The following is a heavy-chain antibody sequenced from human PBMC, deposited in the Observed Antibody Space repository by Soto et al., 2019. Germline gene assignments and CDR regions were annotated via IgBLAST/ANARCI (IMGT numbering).Heavy chain of an antibody. J-gene: IGHJ3*02. Sequence: QVQLVQSGAEVKKPGASVKVSCKASGYTFTSYGISWVRQAPGQGLEWMGWISAYNGNTNYAQKLQGRVTMTTDTSTSTAYMELRRLRSDDAALYYCAGGKRRESMGTPDDAFDIRGQGTMVTVSS. CDR2: ISAYNGNT. V-gene: IGHV1-18*04. CDR3: AGGKRRESMGTPDDAFDI. D-gene: IGHD7-27*01. CDR1: GYTFTSYG.